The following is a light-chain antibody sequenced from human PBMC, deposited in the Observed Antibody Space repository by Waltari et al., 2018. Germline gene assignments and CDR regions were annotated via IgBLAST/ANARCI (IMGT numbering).Light chain of an antibody. CDR2: AAS. J-gene: IGKJ1*01. V-gene: IGKV1-27*01. CDR3: QKYNSAPRT. Sequence: DIQMTQSPSSLSASVGDRITITCRASQAITNDLAWDQQKPGKVPNLLIYAASTLQSGVPSRFSGSRSGTDFTLTISSLQPEDVATYYCQKYNSAPRTFGQGTKVEIK. CDR1: QAITND.